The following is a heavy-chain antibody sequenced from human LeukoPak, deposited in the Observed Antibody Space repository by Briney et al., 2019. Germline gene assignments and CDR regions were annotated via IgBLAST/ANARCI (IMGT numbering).Heavy chain of an antibody. J-gene: IGHJ5*02. CDR1: GYSISSNYY. Sequence: PSETLSLTCTVSGYSISSNYYWGWIRQPPGKGLEWIGSIYHSGSTYYNPSLKSRVTISVDTSKNQFSLKLSSVTAADTAVYYCARDYSGSYYGWFDPWGQGTLVTVSP. CDR2: IYHSGST. V-gene: IGHV4-38-2*02. D-gene: IGHD1-26*01. CDR3: ARDYSGSYYGWFDP.